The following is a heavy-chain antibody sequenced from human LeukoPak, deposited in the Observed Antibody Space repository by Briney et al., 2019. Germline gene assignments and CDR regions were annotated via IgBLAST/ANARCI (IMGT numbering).Heavy chain of an antibody. J-gene: IGHJ4*02. CDR3: ARTWHYDSSDYFPFDY. CDR2: IYYTGST. V-gene: IGHV4-61*08. D-gene: IGHD3-22*01. CDR1: GGSISSGDYY. Sequence: PSETLSLTCTVSGGSISSGDYYWSWIRQPPGKGLEWIGYIYYTGSTKYSPSLKSRLAMSVDTSKNQFSLNLSSVTAADTAVYYCARTWHYDSSDYFPFDYWGQGTLVTVSS.